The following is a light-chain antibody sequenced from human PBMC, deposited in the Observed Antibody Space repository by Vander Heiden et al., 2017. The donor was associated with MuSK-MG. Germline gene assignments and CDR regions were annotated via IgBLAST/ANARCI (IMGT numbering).Light chain of an antibody. V-gene: IGKV1-39*01. Sequence: DIQMTQSPSSLSAAVGDRVTITCQASQTINTFLNWYQQKPGKVPKLLVYGASRLQSGVPSRFSGSGSGTDFTLTSSTLQPEDVANYYCQQSYSTPTFGQGTRLEIK. CDR2: GAS. CDR3: QQSYSTPT. CDR1: QTINTF. J-gene: IGKJ5*01.